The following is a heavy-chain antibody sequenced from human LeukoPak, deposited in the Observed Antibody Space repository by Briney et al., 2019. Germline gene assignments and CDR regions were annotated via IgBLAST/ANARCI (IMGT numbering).Heavy chain of an antibody. CDR3: AARERGIVGAYDAFDI. CDR1: GGTFSSYA. V-gene: IGHV1-69*04. Sequence: ASVKVSCKASGGTFSSYAISWVRQAPGQGLEWMGRIIPILGIANYAQKFQGRVTITADKSTTTAYMELSSLRSEDTAVYYCAARERGIVGAYDAFDIWGQGTMVTVSS. J-gene: IGHJ3*02. CDR2: IIPILGIA. D-gene: IGHD1-26*01.